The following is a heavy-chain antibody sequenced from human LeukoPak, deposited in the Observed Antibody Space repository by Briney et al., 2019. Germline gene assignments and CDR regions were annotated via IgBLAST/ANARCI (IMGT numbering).Heavy chain of an antibody. D-gene: IGHD3-3*01. CDR3: ARGLDGGYYFDY. J-gene: IGHJ4*02. CDR2: ISSSSSYI. V-gene: IGHV3-21*01. Sequence: PGGSLRLSCAASGFTFSSYSMNWVRQAPGKGLEWVSSISSSSSYIYYADSVKGRFTISRDNAKNSLYLQMNSLRAEDTAVYYCARGLDGGYYFDYWGQGTLVTVSS. CDR1: GFTFSSYS.